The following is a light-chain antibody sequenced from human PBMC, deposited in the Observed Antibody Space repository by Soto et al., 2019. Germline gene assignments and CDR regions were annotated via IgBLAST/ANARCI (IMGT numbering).Light chain of an antibody. CDR1: QGISSY. CDR3: QQLNSYLP. CDR2: AAS. J-gene: IGKJ1*01. Sequence: DIQLTQSPSFLSASVGDRVTITCRASQGISSYLAWYQQKPGKAPKLLIYAASTLQSGVPSRFSGSGSETEFTLTISSLQPEDFATYYCQQLNSYLPFGQGTKVEIK. V-gene: IGKV1-9*01.